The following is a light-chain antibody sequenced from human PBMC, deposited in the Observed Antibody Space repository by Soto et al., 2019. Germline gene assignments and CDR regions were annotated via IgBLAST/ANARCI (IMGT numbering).Light chain of an antibody. J-gene: IGLJ3*02. CDR1: SSDVGGYNY. CDR3: CSYAGSYTLM. CDR2: DVN. Sequence: QSVLTQPRSVSGSPGQSVTISCTGTSSDVGGYNYVSWYQQHPGKAPKLMVYDVNKRPSGVPDRFSGSKSGNTASLTISGLQAEDEGDYYCCSYAGSYTLMFGGGTKLTVL. V-gene: IGLV2-11*01.